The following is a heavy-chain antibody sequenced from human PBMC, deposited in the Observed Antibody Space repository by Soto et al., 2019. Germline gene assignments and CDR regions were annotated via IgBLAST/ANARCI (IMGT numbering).Heavy chain of an antibody. J-gene: IGHJ4*02. CDR3: ASNPPGGWNFDY. V-gene: IGHV4-59*08. CDR2: IYYSGST. Sequence: QVQLQESGPGLVQPSETLSLTCTVSGGAISSYYWNWIRQTPGKGLEWIGHIYYSGSTNYNPSLKSRVTIAVDTSKNQVSLNVSSVTAADTALYYCASNPPGGWNFDYWGQGSLVTVSS. D-gene: IGHD3-16*01. CDR1: GGAISSYY.